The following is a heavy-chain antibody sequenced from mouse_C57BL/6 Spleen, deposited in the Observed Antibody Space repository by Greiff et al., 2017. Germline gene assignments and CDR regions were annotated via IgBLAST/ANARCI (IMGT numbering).Heavy chain of an antibody. J-gene: IGHJ3*01. CDR2: INPNNGGT. CDR3: ARGGYSNYPFAY. CDR1: GYTFTDYY. V-gene: IGHV1-26*01. Sequence: DVQLQESGPELVKPGASVKISCKASGYTFTDYYMNWVKQSHGKSLEWIGDINPNNGGTSYNQKFKGKATLTVDKSSSTAYMELRSLTSEDSSVYYCARGGYSNYPFAYWGQGTLVTVSA. D-gene: IGHD2-5*01.